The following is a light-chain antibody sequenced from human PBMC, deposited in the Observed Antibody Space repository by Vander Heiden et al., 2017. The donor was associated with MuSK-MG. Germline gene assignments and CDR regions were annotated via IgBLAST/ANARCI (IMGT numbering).Light chain of an antibody. J-gene: IGKJ4*01. V-gene: IGKV1-5*03. Sequence: DIQMTQSPSTLSASVGDRVTISCRASQSISTWLAWYQQKPGKAPKLLIYRASILGGGVPSRFSGGESGTEFTLTISSLQPDDFATYYCQQDNSYPLTFGGGTKVEIK. CDR2: RAS. CDR3: QQDNSYPLT. CDR1: QSISTW.